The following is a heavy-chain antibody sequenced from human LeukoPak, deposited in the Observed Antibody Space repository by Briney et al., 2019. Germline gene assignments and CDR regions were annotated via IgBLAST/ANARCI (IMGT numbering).Heavy chain of an antibody. CDR2: IIPIFGTA. J-gene: IGHJ4*02. Sequence: GVSVKVSCKASGGTFSSYAISWVRQAPGQGLEWMGRIIPIFGTANYAQKFQGRVTITADKSTSTAYMELSSLRSEDTAVYYCATGGGCSSTSCYAETFDYWGQGTLVTVSS. CDR1: GGTFSSYA. V-gene: IGHV1-69*06. CDR3: ATGGGCSSTSCYAETFDY. D-gene: IGHD2-2*01.